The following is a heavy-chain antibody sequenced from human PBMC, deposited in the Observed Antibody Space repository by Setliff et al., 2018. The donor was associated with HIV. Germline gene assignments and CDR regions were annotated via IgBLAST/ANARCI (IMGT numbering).Heavy chain of an antibody. V-gene: IGHV5-51*01. CDR1: GYSFSTYW. CDR3: ASLSGYSGDAFDV. J-gene: IGHJ3*01. Sequence: GESLKISCQGSGYSFSTYWIGWVRQMPGKGLEWMGIVYPGTSTTKYSPSFQGQVTISADKSISTTYLQWSSLKASDTAMYYCASLSGYSGDAFDVWGQGTMVTVSS. CDR2: VYPGTSTT. D-gene: IGHD3-22*01.